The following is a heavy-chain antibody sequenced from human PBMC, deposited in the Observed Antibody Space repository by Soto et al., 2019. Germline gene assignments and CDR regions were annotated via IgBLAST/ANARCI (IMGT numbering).Heavy chain of an antibody. J-gene: IGHJ5*02. CDR3: AGSSGTSYIWFDP. V-gene: IGHV1-18*01. Sequence: QVQLVQSGAEVKKPGASVKVSCKASGYTFTSYGISWVRQAPGQVLEWMGWISAYKGNTNYAQKLQGRVTMTTDTTTSTADMEGRSLRSDDTAVYYCAGSSGTSYIWFDPWGQRTLVTVTS. D-gene: IGHD1-26*01. CDR1: GYTFTSYG. CDR2: ISAYKGNT.